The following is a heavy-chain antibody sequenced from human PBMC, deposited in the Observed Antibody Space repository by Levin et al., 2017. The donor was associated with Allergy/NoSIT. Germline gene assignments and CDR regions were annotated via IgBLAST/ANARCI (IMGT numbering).Heavy chain of an antibody. CDR1: GYTFTSYG. CDR3: ARDNNYDYVWGSYRYISDNWFDP. CDR2: ISAYNGNT. V-gene: IGHV1-18*01. D-gene: IGHD3-16*02. J-gene: IGHJ5*02. Sequence: ASVKVSCKASGYTFTSYGISWVRQAPGQGLEWMGWISAYNGNTNYAQKLQGRVTMTTDTSTSTAYMELRSLRSDDTAVYYCARDNNYDYVWGSYRYISDNWFDPWGQGTLVTVSS.